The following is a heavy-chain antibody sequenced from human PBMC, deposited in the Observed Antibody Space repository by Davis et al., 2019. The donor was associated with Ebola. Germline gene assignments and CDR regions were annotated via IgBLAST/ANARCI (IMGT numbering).Heavy chain of an antibody. Sequence: ASVKVSCKASGYTFTNYGITWVRQAPGQGLEWMGIINPSGGSTSYAQKFQGRVTMTRDTSTSTVYMELSSLRSEDTAVYYCARGGIAVAAPGAFDIWGQGTMVTVSS. J-gene: IGHJ3*02. D-gene: IGHD6-19*01. CDR1: GYTFTNYG. V-gene: IGHV1-46*03. CDR2: INPSGGST. CDR3: ARGGIAVAAPGAFDI.